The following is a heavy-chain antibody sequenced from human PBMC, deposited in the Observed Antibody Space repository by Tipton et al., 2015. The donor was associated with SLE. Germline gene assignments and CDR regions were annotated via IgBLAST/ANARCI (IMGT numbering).Heavy chain of an antibody. V-gene: IGHV3-30*04. CDR3: ARIGYGDFTLDY. Sequence: RSLRLSCAASGFTFSSYAMHWVRQAPGKGLEWVAVISYDGSNKYYADSVKGRFTISRDNSKNTLYLQMNSLRADDTAVYYCARIGYGDFTLDYWGRGTLVTVSS. D-gene: IGHD4-17*01. J-gene: IGHJ4*02. CDR2: ISYDGSNK. CDR1: GFTFSSYA.